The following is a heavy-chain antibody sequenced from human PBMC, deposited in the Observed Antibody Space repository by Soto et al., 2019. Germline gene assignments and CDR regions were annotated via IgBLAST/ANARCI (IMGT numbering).Heavy chain of an antibody. CDR1: GFTFSTYW. CDR3: AREVDRNRFGELLRGFDY. J-gene: IGHJ4*02. V-gene: IGHV3-74*01. D-gene: IGHD3-10*01. Sequence: EVHLVESGGGLVQPGGSLRLSCAASGFTFSTYWMHWVRQAPGKGLVWVSRINSDGGSTSYADSVKGRFTITRDNAKNTLYLQMNSLRAEDTAVYYCAREVDRNRFGELLRGFDYWGQGTLVTVSS. CDR2: INSDGGST.